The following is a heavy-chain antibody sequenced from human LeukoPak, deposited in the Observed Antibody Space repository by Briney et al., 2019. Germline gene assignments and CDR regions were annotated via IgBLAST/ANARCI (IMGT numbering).Heavy chain of an antibody. J-gene: IGHJ4*02. Sequence: SETLSLTCTVSGGSIGSGGYYWSWIRQHPEKGLEWIGYIYYSGNTYYNPSLQSRVSISVDTSKNQFSLKLSSVTAADTAVYYCARRGSGSGYNGVSGFDYWGQGALATVSS. CDR3: ARRGSGSGYNGVSGFDY. D-gene: IGHD3-22*01. V-gene: IGHV4-31*03. CDR2: IYYSGNT. CDR1: GGSIGSGGYY.